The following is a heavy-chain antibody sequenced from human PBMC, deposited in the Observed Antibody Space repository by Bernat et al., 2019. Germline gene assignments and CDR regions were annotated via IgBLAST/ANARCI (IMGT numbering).Heavy chain of an antibody. V-gene: IGHV3-30*03. CDR3: TTDRRYCSGGSCSD. J-gene: IGHJ4*02. Sequence: QVQLVESGGGVVQPGRSLRLSCAASGFTFSSYGMHWVRQAPGKGLEWVAVISYDGSNKYYADSVKGRFTISRDNSKNTLYLQMNSLKTEDTAVYYCTTDRRYCSGGSCSDWGQGTLVTVSS. CDR2: ISYDGSNK. CDR1: GFTFSSYG. D-gene: IGHD2-15*01.